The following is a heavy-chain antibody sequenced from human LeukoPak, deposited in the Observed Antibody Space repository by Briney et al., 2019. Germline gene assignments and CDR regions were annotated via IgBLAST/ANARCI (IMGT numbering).Heavy chain of an antibody. Sequence: ASVTVSCKASGYTFTGYYMHWVRQAPGQGLEWMGWINPNSGGTNYAQKFQGRVTMTRDTSISTAYMELSRLRSDDTAVYYCARRYSGSYYEDESDYWGQGTLVTVSS. CDR2: INPNSGGT. D-gene: IGHD1-26*01. J-gene: IGHJ4*02. V-gene: IGHV1-2*02. CDR1: GYTFTGYY. CDR3: ARRYSGSYYEDESDY.